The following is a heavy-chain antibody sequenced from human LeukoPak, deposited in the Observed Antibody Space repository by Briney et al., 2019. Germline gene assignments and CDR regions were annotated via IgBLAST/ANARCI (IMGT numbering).Heavy chain of an antibody. V-gene: IGHV3-11*01. D-gene: IGHD2-8*01. CDR3: ARDGYLMGSGFDV. CDR2: ISSSGITI. Sequence: GSLRLSCAASGFTFSDYYMSWIRQAPGKGLEGFSYISSSGITIYYAAPVKGRFNISRDNAKNSLYLQMNSLRAEDTGVYYCARDGYLMGSGFDVWGQGKLVTVSS. J-gene: IGHJ3*01. CDR1: GFTFSDYY.